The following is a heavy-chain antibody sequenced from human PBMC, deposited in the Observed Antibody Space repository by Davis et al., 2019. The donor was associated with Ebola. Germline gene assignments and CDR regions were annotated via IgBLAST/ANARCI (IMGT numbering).Heavy chain of an antibody. CDR1: GITFSSYS. Sequence: GESLKISCAASGITFSSYSMNWVRQAPGKGLDWVSYISSSSRTIYYADPVKGRFTIYRDNAKNSLYLQMNSLRDEDTAVFYCAREKTGKPYATYWYFDLWGRGTLVTVSS. CDR2: ISSSSRTI. CDR3: AREKTGKPYATYWYFDL. D-gene: IGHD1-1*01. J-gene: IGHJ2*01. V-gene: IGHV3-48*02.